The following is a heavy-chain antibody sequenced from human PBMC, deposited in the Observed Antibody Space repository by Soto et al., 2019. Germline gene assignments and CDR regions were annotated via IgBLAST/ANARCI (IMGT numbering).Heavy chain of an antibody. CDR2: IFFTGST. Sequence: SETLSLTCTVSGGSVGSGSYHWSWIRQPPGKGLEWIGYIFFTGSTNYNPSLKSRVTISVDTSKNQFSLKLRSVTAADTAVYYCARDGHGMDVWGQGTTVTVSS. CDR1: GGSVGSGSYH. CDR3: ARDGHGMDV. V-gene: IGHV4-61*01. J-gene: IGHJ6*02.